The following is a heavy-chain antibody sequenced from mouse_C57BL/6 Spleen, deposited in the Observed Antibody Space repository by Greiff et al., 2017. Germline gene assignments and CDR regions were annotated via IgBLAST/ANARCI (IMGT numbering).Heavy chain of an antibody. D-gene: IGHD1-1*01. CDR1: GFTFSSYA. CDR3: ARDRITDYFDY. V-gene: IGHV5-4*01. CDR2: ISDGGSYT. J-gene: IGHJ2*01. Sequence: EVNLVESGGGLVKPGGSLKLSCAASGFTFSSYAMSWVRQTPEKRLEWVATISDGGSYTYYPDNVKGRFTISRDNAKNNLYLQMSHLKSEDTAMYYCARDRITDYFDYWGQGTTLTVSS.